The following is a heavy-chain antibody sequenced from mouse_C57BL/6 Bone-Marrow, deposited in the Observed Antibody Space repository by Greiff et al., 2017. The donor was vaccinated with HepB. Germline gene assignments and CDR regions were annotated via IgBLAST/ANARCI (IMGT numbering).Heavy chain of an antibody. CDR1: GYAFSSSW. CDR3: ARRHDYDVGWFAY. D-gene: IGHD2-4*01. Sequence: QVQLQQSGPELVKPGASVKISCKASGYAFSSSWMNWVKQRPGKGLEWIGRIYPGDGDTNYNGKFKGKATLTADKSSSTAYMQLSSLTSEDSAVYFCARRHDYDVGWFAYWGQGTLVTVSA. CDR2: IYPGDGDT. J-gene: IGHJ3*01. V-gene: IGHV1-82*01.